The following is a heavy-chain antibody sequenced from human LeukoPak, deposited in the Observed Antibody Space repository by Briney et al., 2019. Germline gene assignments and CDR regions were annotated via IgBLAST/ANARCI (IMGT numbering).Heavy chain of an antibody. CDR1: GGSMSSSSYY. CDR3: VRVRGYWLVRGYLDY. V-gene: IGHV4-39*02. Sequence: SETLSLTCTVSGGSMSSSSYYWGWIRQSPGKGLEWIGSIYYSGANHYNPSLKSRVTMSVGTSKNQFSVKLTSVTATDTAVYCCVRVRGYWLVRGYLDYWGQGTQVTVSS. J-gene: IGHJ4*02. D-gene: IGHD6-19*01. CDR2: IYYSGAN.